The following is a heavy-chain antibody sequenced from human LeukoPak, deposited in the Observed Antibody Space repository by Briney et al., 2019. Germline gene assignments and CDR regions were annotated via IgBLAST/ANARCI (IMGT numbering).Heavy chain of an antibody. Sequence: ASVKVSCKASGGTFSSYAISWVRQAPGQGLEWMGGIIPIFGTANYAQKFQGRVTITADESTSTAYMELSSLRSEDTAVYYCASDVHSTADPYDYWGQGTLVTLSS. D-gene: IGHD2-2*01. J-gene: IGHJ4*02. CDR3: ASDVHSTADPYDY. CDR2: IIPIFGTA. CDR1: GGTFSSYA. V-gene: IGHV1-69*13.